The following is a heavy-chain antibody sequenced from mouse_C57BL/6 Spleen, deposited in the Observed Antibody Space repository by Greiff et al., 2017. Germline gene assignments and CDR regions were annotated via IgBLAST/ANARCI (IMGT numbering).Heavy chain of an antibody. CDR1: GFTFSDYG. Sequence: EVKLVESGGGLVKPGGSLKLSCAASGFTFSDYGMHWVRQAPEKGLEWVAYISSGSSTIYYADTVKGRFTISRDNAKNTLFLQMTSLRSEDTAMYYCARRYGSSQAWFAYWGQGTLVTVSA. V-gene: IGHV5-17*01. CDR2: ISSGSSTI. J-gene: IGHJ3*01. CDR3: ARRYGSSQAWFAY. D-gene: IGHD1-1*01.